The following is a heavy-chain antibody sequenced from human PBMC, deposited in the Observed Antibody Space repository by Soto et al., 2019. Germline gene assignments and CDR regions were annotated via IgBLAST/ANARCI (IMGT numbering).Heavy chain of an antibody. CDR3: TTDPNHYSSGWSVDY. J-gene: IGHJ4*02. Sequence: GGSLRLSCAASGFTFSNAWMSWVRQAPGKGLEWVGRIKSKPDGGTTDYAAPVKGRFTISRDDSKNTLYLQMNSLKTEDTAVYYCTTDPNHYSSGWSVDYWGQRPLVNVSS. CDR2: IKSKPDGGTT. V-gene: IGHV3-15*01. CDR1: GFTFSNAW. D-gene: IGHD6-19*01.